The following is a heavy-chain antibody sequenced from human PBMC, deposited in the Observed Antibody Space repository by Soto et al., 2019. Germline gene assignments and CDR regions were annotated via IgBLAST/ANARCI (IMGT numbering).Heavy chain of an antibody. V-gene: IGHV1-69*01. CDR1: GGTFSRYA. J-gene: IGHJ4*02. Sequence: QVQLVQSGAEVQKPGSSVKVSCKASGGTFSRYAISWVRQAPGQGLEWMGGVIPIFGTANYAQKFQGRVTITADESTSTAYMELSSLRSEDTAVYYCASAPYYYDSSGYDYSDYWVQVTLVTVAS. D-gene: IGHD3-22*01. CDR2: VIPIFGTA. CDR3: ASAPYYYDSSGYDYSDY.